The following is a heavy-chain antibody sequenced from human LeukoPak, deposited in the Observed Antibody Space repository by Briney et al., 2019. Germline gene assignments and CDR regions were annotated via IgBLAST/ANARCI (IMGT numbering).Heavy chain of an antibody. Sequence: PSQTLSLTCAVYGGSFSGYYWSWIRQPPGKGLEWVGEINLSGSTNYNPSLKSRVTISVDTSKNQFSLKLSSVTAADTAVYYCARGPQPNYYSSGSKDAFDIWGQGTMVTVSS. V-gene: IGHV4-34*01. D-gene: IGHD3-10*01. CDR1: GGSFSGYY. CDR3: ARGPQPNYYSSGSKDAFDI. J-gene: IGHJ3*02. CDR2: INLSGST.